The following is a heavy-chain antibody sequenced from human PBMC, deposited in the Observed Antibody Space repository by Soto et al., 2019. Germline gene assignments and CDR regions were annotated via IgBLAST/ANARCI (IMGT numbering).Heavy chain of an antibody. CDR3: VKDGSSGWPYYYGMDV. CDR1: GFTFSSYG. J-gene: IGHJ6*02. Sequence: QVQLVESGGGVVQPGRSLRLSCAASGFTFSSYGMHWVRQAPGKGLEWVAVISYDGSNKYYADSVKGRFTISRDNSKKTLYLPMSSLRAEDTAVYYCVKDGSSGWPYYYGMDVWGQGTTVTVSS. D-gene: IGHD6-19*01. V-gene: IGHV3-30*18. CDR2: ISYDGSNK.